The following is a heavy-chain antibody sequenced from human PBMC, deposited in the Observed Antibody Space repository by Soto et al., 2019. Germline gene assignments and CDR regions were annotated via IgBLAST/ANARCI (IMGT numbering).Heavy chain of an antibody. D-gene: IGHD6-13*01. CDR1: GYSFTSYW. J-gene: IGHJ3*02. CDR3: ARHVQAAAGREAAFDI. V-gene: IGHV5-51*01. Sequence: PGESLKISCKGSGYSFTSYWIGWVRQMPGKGLEWMGIIYPGDSDTRYSPSFQGQVTISADKSISTAYLQWSSLKASDTAMYYCARHVQAAAGREAAFDIWGQGTMVTVSS. CDR2: IYPGDSDT.